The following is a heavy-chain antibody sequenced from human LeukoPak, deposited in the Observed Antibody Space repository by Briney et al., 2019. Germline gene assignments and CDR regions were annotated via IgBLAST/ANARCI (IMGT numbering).Heavy chain of an antibody. CDR1: GFTFSSYW. V-gene: IGHV3-7*01. J-gene: IGHJ3*01. CDR2: IKQDGSEK. D-gene: IGHD1-7*01. CDR3: TRDENNWNSGKS. Sequence: GGSLRLSCAASGFTFSSYWMSWVRQAPGKGLEWVANIKQDGSEKYYVDSVKGRFTISRDKANNSLYLQMNSLRVEDTAVYYCTRDENNWNSGKSWGQGTMVTVSS.